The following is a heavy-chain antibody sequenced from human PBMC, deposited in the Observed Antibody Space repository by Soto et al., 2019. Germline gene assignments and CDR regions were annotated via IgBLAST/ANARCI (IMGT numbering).Heavy chain of an antibody. J-gene: IGHJ5*02. CDR2: IYYSGST. CDR1: GGSISSGGYY. Sequence: QVQLQESGPGLVKPSQTLSLTCTVSGGSISSGGYYWSWIRQHPGKGLEWIGYIYYSGSTYYNPSLKSRVTMSVDASKNQFSLKLSSVTAADTAVYYCARDGVTTVPTYVGFDPWGQGTLVTVSS. D-gene: IGHD4-17*01. V-gene: IGHV4-31*03. CDR3: ARDGVTTVPTYVGFDP.